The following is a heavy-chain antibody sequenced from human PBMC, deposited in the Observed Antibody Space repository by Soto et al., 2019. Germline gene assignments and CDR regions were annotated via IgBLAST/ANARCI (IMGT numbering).Heavy chain of an antibody. Sequence: ASVKVSCKASGYTFSSYGISWVRQAPGQGLEWMGWISAYNGNTHFAQNLQGRVTMTTDISTSTAYMELGSLRSDDTAVYYCAREGYYYDSSAYYDDDWGQGTLVTVSS. V-gene: IGHV1-18*01. CDR1: GYTFSSYG. CDR3: AREGYYYDSSAYYDDD. CDR2: ISAYNGNT. D-gene: IGHD3-22*01. J-gene: IGHJ4*02.